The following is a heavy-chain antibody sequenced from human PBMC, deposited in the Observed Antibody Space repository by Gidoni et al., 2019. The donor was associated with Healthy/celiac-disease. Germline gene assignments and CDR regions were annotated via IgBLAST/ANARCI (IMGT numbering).Heavy chain of an antibody. CDR3: ARVGDAATDY. V-gene: IGHV4-34*01. Sequence: QVQLQQWGAGLLKPSETLSLTCAVYGGSFSGYYWSWIRQPPGKGLEWIGEINHSGSTNYNPSLKSRVTISVDTSKNQFSLKLSSVTAADTAVYYWARVGDAATDYWGQGTLVTVSS. D-gene: IGHD2-21*01. J-gene: IGHJ4*02. CDR2: INHSGST. CDR1: GGSFSGYY.